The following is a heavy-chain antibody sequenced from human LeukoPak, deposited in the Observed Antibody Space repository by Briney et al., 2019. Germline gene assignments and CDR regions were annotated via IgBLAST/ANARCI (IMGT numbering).Heavy chain of an antibody. J-gene: IGHJ4*02. CDR2: IYYSGST. CDR1: GYSISSGYY. V-gene: IGHV4-38-2*02. CDR3: ARAGLDGGSGSYTY. Sequence: MSSETLSLTCTVSGYSISSGYYWGWIRQPPGKGLEWIGYIYYSGSTYYNPSLKSRVTISVDTSKNQFSLKLSSVTAADTAVYYCARAGLDGGSGSYTYWGQGTLVTVSS. D-gene: IGHD3-10*01.